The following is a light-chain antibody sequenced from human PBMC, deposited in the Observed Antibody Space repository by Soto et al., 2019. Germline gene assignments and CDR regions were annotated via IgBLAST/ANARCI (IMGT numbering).Light chain of an antibody. CDR2: AVS. V-gene: IGKV1-39*01. CDR1: QSISTY. CDR3: HQRDSLPYT. J-gene: IGKJ2*01. Sequence: DIQMTQSPSSLSASVGDRVTIACRASQSISTYLNWYQQKPGKATEVLIYAVSSLQRGVPSRFSGSGSVTDFTHTISSLQPEDFAAYYCHQRDSLPYTFGQGTQLEMK.